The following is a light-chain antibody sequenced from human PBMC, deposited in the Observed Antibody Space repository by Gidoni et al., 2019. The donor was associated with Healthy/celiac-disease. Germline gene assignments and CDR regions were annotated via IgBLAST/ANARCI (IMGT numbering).Light chain of an antibody. CDR3: QQYGSSLLT. V-gene: IGKV3-20*01. J-gene: IGKJ4*01. CDR1: QSVSSSY. CDR2: GAS. Sequence: EIVLTQSPGTLSLSPGERATLSCMSSQSVSSSYLTWSQQKTGQAPRLLIYGASSRATGITDRFSGSGSGTDFTLTISRLEPEDFAVYYCQQYGSSLLTFGGGTKVEIK.